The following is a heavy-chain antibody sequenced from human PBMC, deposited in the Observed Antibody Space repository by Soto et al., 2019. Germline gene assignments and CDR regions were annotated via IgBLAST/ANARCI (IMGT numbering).Heavy chain of an antibody. J-gene: IGHJ4*02. V-gene: IGHV4-4*07. CDR3: AREDYYDNGYYVV. CDR2: IYTSGTT. CDR1: GRSMSGYH. Sequence: WETLSLTCTVSGRSMSGYHWSWIRQPAGERLEWIGRIYTSGTTDFNPSLKGRVTMSVDTSKNQFSLKLTSVTAADTALYYCAREDYYDNGYYVVWGQGTQVTVSS. D-gene: IGHD3-22*01.